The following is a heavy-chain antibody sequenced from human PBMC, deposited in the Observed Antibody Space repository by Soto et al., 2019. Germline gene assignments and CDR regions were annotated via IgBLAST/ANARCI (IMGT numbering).Heavy chain of an antibody. D-gene: IGHD2-8*01. Sequence: PGGSLRLSCAASGFTFSSYEVNWVRQAPGKGLEWVSYISSSGSTIYYADSVKGRFTISRDNAKNSLYLQMNSLRAEDTAVYYCASAATYCTNGVCFGIAAAGLDYWGQGTLVTVSS. J-gene: IGHJ4*02. CDR1: GFTFSSYE. CDR3: ASAATYCTNGVCFGIAAAGLDY. CDR2: ISSSGSTI. V-gene: IGHV3-48*03.